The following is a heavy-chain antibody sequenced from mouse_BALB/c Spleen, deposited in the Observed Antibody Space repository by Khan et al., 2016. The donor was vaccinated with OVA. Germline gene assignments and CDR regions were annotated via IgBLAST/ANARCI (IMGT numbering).Heavy chain of an antibody. D-gene: IGHD1-1*01. CDR1: GFTFSTYG. Sequence: EVELVESGGDLVKPGGSLKLSCAASGFTFSTYGMSWVRQTPDKRLEWVATVSTGGGYTYYPDSVQGRFTISRDNAKKTLSLQMSGLKSEDTAMFYCTRLAYYYDSEGFAYWGQGTLVTVSA. CDR2: VSTGGGYT. CDR3: TRLAYYYDSEGFAY. J-gene: IGHJ3*01. V-gene: IGHV5-6*01.